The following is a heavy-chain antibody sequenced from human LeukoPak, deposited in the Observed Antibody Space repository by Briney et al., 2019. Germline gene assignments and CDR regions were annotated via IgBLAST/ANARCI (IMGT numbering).Heavy chain of an antibody. CDR1: GFTFSSYA. Sequence: SGGSLRLSCAAPGFTFSSYAMSWVRQAPGKGLEWVSAISGSGGSTYYADSVKGRFTISRDNSKNTLYLQMNSLRAEDTAVYYCARGGCSSTSCHIDYWGQGTLVTVSS. V-gene: IGHV3-23*01. CDR3: ARGGCSSTSCHIDY. J-gene: IGHJ4*02. CDR2: ISGSGGST. D-gene: IGHD2-2*02.